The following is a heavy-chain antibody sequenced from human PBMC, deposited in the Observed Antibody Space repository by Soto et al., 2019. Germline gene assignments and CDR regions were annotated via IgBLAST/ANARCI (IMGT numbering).Heavy chain of an antibody. CDR1: SGSISSAHW. Sequence: TSETLSLTCAVSSGSISSAHWWNWVRQPPGKGLEWIGEIYHSGSTNYNPSLKSRVTVSVDKSMNQFSLKLTSVTAADTAVYYCATNSYYSLGVWGQGTTVTVS. CDR3: ATNSYYSLGV. V-gene: IGHV4-4*02. J-gene: IGHJ6*02. CDR2: IYHSGST.